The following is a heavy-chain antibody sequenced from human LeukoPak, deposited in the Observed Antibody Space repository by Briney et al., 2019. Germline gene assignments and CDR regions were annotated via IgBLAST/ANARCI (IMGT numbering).Heavy chain of an antibody. CDR3: ARSNSDGSYPNWFDP. D-gene: IGHD1-26*01. J-gene: IGHJ5*02. Sequence: GESLKISCKGSGYSFTNYWIGWVRQMPGKGLEWMVIIYPGDSDTRYSPSFQGQVTISADKSISTAYLQWSSLKASDTAMYYCARSNSDGSYPNWFDPWGQGTLVTVSS. CDR2: IYPGDSDT. CDR1: GYSFTNYW. V-gene: IGHV5-51*01.